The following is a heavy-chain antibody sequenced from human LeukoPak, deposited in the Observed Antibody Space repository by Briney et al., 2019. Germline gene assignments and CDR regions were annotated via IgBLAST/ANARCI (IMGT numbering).Heavy chain of an antibody. J-gene: IGHJ4*02. D-gene: IGHD3-10*01. CDR2: IIPMRNLV. V-gene: IGHV1-69*02. Sequence: SVKVSCKASGGDFNTHIINWVRQAPGQGLEWMGRIIPMRNLVNYAHRFKGRVIITAEKSRRTAYMELSALTSDDTAVYYCAKYSYASGTYSLDHWGQGTLVTVSS. CDR3: AKYSYASGTYSLDH. CDR1: GGDFNTHI.